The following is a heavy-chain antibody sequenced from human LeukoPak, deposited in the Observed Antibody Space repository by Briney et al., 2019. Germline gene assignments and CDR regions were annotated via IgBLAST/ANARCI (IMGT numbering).Heavy chain of an antibody. Sequence: ASVKVSCEASGYTFTGYYMHWVRQAPGQGLEWMGWINPNSGGTNYAQKFLGRVTMTRDTSISTAYMELSRLRSDDMAVYYCARVADTAMVPFDYWGQGSLVTVSS. CDR3: ARVADTAMVPFDY. V-gene: IGHV1-2*02. D-gene: IGHD5-18*01. J-gene: IGHJ4*02. CDR2: INPNSGGT. CDR1: GYTFTGYY.